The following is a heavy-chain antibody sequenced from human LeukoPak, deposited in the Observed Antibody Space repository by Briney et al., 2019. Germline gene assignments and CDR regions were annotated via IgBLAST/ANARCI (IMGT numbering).Heavy chain of an antibody. J-gene: IGHJ4*02. CDR2: IYHSGST. D-gene: IGHD3-22*01. V-gene: IGHV4-4*02. Sequence: SETLSLTCAVSGGSISSSNWWSWVRQPPGKGLEWIGEIYHSGSTNYNPSLKSRVTISVDKSKNQFSLKLSSVTAADTAVYYCARGGRKYYYDSSGFIWGQGTLVAVSS. CDR1: GGSISSSNW. CDR3: ARGGRKYYYDSSGFI.